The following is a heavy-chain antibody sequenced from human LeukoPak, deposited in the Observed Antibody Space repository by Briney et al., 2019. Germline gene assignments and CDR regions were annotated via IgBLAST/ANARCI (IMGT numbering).Heavy chain of an antibody. Sequence: GGSLRLSCAASGFTFSDYTMNWVRQAPGKGLEWVSYINNSSSIIHYADSVKGRFTISRDNAKNSLFLQMNSLRAEDTAVYYCARGAFTWIQHPYAMDVWGQGTTVTVSS. CDR3: ARGAFTWIQHPYAMDV. CDR1: GFTFSDYT. D-gene: IGHD5-18*01. CDR2: INNSSSII. V-gene: IGHV3-48*04. J-gene: IGHJ6*02.